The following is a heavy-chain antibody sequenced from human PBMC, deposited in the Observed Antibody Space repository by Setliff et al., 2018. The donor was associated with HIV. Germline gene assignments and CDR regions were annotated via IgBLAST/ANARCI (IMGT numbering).Heavy chain of an antibody. V-gene: IGHV3-21*01. CDR2: ISSSSSYI. D-gene: IGHD4-4*01. Sequence: GSLRLSCAASGFTFSSYSMNWVRQAPGKGLEWVSSISSSSSYIYYADSVKGRFTISRDNAKNSLYLQMNSLRAEDTAVYYCARHPIDYSNPAVFDYWGQGTLVTVSS. CDR3: ARHPIDYSNPAVFDY. J-gene: IGHJ4*02. CDR1: GFTFSSYS.